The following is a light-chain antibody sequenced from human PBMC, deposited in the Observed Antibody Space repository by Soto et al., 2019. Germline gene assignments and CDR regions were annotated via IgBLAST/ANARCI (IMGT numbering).Light chain of an antibody. CDR2: DAS. J-gene: IGKJ2*01. CDR3: QQYISYPYT. V-gene: IGKV1-5*01. Sequence: DIQMTQFPSTLSASVGDRVTITCRASQTTNTWLAWYQQKPGTAPKLLIYDASSLESGVPSRFSASGSGTEFTLTISSLQPDDLATYYCQQYISYPYTFGQGTKVDIK. CDR1: QTTNTW.